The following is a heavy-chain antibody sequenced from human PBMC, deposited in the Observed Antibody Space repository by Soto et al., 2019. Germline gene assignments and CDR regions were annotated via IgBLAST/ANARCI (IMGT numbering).Heavy chain of an antibody. CDR2: INSDGSST. CDR1: GFTFSSYW. V-gene: IGHV3-74*01. CDR3: ASGCSGNFGMDV. Sequence: GGSLRLSCAASGFTFSSYWMHWVRQAPGKGLVWVSRINSDGSSTSYADSVKGRFTISRDNAKNTLYLQMNSLRAEDTAVYYCASGCSGNFGMDVWGKGTALTVSS. J-gene: IGHJ6*04. D-gene: IGHD2-15*01.